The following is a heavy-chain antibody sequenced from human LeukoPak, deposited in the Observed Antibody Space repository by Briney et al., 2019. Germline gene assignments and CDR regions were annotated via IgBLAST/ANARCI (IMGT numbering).Heavy chain of an antibody. D-gene: IGHD3-3*01. CDR1: GGSISSYY. J-gene: IGHJ6*02. CDR2: IYYSGST. Sequence: PSETLSRTCTVSGGSISSYYWSWIRQPPGKGLERIGYIYYSGSTNYNPSLKSRVTISVDTSKNQFSLKLSSVTAADTAVYYCARSEPYYDFWSGYSYYYGMDVWGQGTTVTVSS. V-gene: IGHV4-59*01. CDR3: ARSEPYYDFWSGYSYYYGMDV.